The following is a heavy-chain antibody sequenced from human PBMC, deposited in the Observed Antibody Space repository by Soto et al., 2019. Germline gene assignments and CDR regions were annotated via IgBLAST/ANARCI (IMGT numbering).Heavy chain of an antibody. CDR1: GFTFSSYA. D-gene: IGHD5-12*01. CDR2: ISYDGSNI. J-gene: IGHJ4*02. V-gene: IGHV3-30-3*01. Sequence: GGTLRLSCAASGFTFSSYAMHWVRQAPGKGLEWVAVISYDGSNIYYADSVKGRFTISRDNSKNTLYLQMNSLRAEDTAVYYSARVVGDGYNLGLYYFDYWGQGTLVTVSS. CDR3: ARVVGDGYNLGLYYFDY.